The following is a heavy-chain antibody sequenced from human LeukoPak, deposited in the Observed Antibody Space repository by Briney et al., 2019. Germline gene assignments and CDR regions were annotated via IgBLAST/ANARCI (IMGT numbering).Heavy chain of an antibody. CDR2: INPSGGST. J-gene: IGHJ5*02. CDR3: ARVRSGYNRWFDP. Sequence: ASVTVSCKASGYTFTSYYMHWVRQPPGQGLEWMGIINPSGGSTSYAQKFQGRVTMTRDTSTSTVYMELSSLRSEDTAVYYCARVRSGYNRWFDPWGQGTLVTVSS. D-gene: IGHD5-24*01. V-gene: IGHV1-46*01. CDR1: GYTFTSYY.